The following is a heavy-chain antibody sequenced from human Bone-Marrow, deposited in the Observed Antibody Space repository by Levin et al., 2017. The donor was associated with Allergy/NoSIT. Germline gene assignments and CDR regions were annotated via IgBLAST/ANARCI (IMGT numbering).Heavy chain of an antibody. D-gene: IGHD1-14*01. Sequence: CGVSGHSISNSHWWGWIRQPPGKGLEWIGYIYDTGRTYYNPSLKSRATMSLDTSKNQFSLKLDSVTAVDTSVYYCATRKGNAGSFFDYWGQGILVTVSS. J-gene: IGHJ4*02. V-gene: IGHV4-28*01. CDR2: IYDTGRT. CDR3: ATRKGNAGSFFDY. CDR1: GHSISNSHW.